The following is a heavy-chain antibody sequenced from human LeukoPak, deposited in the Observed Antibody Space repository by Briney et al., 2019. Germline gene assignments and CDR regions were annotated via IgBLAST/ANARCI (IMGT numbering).Heavy chain of an antibody. D-gene: IGHD2-8*01. CDR2: VSWNSGSI. CDR1: ASTFDDYA. Sequence: PGPCLRLSRAPSASTFDDYATHWVRQAPGKGPEWVSGVSWNSGSIGYADSVKGRFTISRDNAKNSLYLQMNSLRAEDTALYYCAKDSYCTNGVCYLFDYWGQGTLVTVSS. CDR3: AKDSYCTNGVCYLFDY. J-gene: IGHJ4*02. V-gene: IGHV3-9*01.